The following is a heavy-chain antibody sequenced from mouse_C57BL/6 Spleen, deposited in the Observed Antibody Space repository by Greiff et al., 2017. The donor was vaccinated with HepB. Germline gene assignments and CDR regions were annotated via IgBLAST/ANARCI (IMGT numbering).Heavy chain of an antibody. D-gene: IGHD1-1*01. V-gene: IGHV1-55*01. J-gene: IGHJ3*01. CDR3: ARSSITTVVAPFAY. CDR2: IYPGSGST. CDR1: GYTFTSYW. Sequence: VQLQQPGAELVKPGASVKMSCKASGYTFTSYWITWVKQRPGQGLEWIGDIYPGSGSTNYNEKFKSKATLTVDTSSSTAYMQLGSLTSEDSAVYYCARSSITTVVAPFAYWGQGTLVTVSA.